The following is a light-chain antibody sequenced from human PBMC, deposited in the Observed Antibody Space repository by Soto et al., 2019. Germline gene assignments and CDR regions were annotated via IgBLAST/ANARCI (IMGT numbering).Light chain of an antibody. CDR2: EVS. CDR3: SSYAGSSTWV. J-gene: IGLJ3*02. Sequence: QSVLTQPASVSGSPGQSITISCTGTSSDVGSYNLVSWYQQHPGKAPKLMIYEVSKRPSGVSNRFSGSKSGNTASLTISGLQAEDEADYYCSSYAGSSTWVFGGGTKLTVL. CDR1: SSDVGSYNL. V-gene: IGLV2-23*02.